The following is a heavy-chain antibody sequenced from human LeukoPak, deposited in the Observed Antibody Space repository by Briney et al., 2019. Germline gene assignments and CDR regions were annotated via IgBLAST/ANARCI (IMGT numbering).Heavy chain of an antibody. D-gene: IGHD3-3*01. CDR3: AKVSLSYDFWSGYYFDY. V-gene: IGHV3-30*18. Sequence: PGRSLRLSCAASGFTFSSYGMHWVRQAPGKGLEWVAVISYDGSNKYYADSVKGRITISRDNSKNTLYLQMNSLRAEDTAVYYCAKVSLSYDFWSGYYFDYWGQGTLVTVSS. CDR1: GFTFSSYG. J-gene: IGHJ4*02. CDR2: ISYDGSNK.